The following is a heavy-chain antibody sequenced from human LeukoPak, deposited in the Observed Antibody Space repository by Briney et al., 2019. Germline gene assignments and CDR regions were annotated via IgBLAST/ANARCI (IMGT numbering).Heavy chain of an antibody. D-gene: IGHD2-15*01. CDR3: ARDKYCSGASCWHGMDV. V-gene: IGHV3-33*01. CDR2: IWYDGRNE. Sequence: GRSLRLSCAASGFIFGNYGMHWVRQAPGKGLEWVAGIWYDGRNEDYVDSVKGRFTISRDNSKHTLYVQMNSLRVEDTAVYYCARDKYCSGASCWHGMDVWGQGTTVTVSS. CDR1: GFIFGNYG. J-gene: IGHJ6*02.